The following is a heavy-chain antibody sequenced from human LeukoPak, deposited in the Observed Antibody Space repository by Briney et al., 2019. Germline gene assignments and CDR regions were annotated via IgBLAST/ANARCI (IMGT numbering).Heavy chain of an antibody. V-gene: IGHV4-4*07. D-gene: IGHD2-21*02. CDR2: IYTSGST. J-gene: IGHJ2*01. CDR3: ARDRLTCGGDWCHPLWYFDL. CDR1: GGSISSYY. Sequence: PSETLSLTCTVSGGSISSYYWSWIRQPAGKGLEWIGRIYTSGSTNYNPSLKSRVTMSVDTSKNQFSLKLSSVTAADTAVYYCARDRLTCGGDWCHPLWYFDLWGRGTLVTVSS.